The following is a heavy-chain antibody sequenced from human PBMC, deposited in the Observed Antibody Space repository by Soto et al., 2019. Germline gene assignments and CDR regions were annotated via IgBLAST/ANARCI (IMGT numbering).Heavy chain of an antibody. Sequence: EVQLVESGGGLVQPGGSLKLSCAASGFTFSGSAMHWVRQASGKGLEWVGRIRSKANSYATAYAASVKGRITISRDDSKNTAYLQMNSLKTEDTAVYYCTRYSGYCSGGSCYSGYYYYMDVWGKGTTVTVSS. CDR2: IRSKANSYAT. V-gene: IGHV3-73*01. CDR1: GFTFSGSA. D-gene: IGHD2-15*01. CDR3: TRYSGYCSGGSCYSGYYYYMDV. J-gene: IGHJ6*03.